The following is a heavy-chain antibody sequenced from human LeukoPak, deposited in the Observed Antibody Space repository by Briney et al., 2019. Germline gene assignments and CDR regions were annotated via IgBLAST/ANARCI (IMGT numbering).Heavy chain of an antibody. CDR2: IYHSGST. J-gene: IGHJ4*02. CDR3: AGGNSGSYYFCLDY. Sequence: SGTLSLTCAVSGGSISSSNWWSWVRQPPGKGLEWIGEIYHSGSTNYNPSLKSRVTISVDKSKNQFSLKLSSVTAADTAVYYYAGGNSGSYYFCLDYWGQGTLVTVSS. V-gene: IGHV4-4*02. CDR1: GGSISSSNW. D-gene: IGHD1-26*01.